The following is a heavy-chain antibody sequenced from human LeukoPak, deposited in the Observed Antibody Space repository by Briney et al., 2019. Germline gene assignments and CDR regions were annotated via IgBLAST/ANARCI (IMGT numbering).Heavy chain of an antibody. CDR3: AKKAQYNGNYPLDY. J-gene: IGHJ4*02. CDR2: TSDRGDYT. V-gene: IGHV3-23*01. CDR1: VFTLTSHS. D-gene: IGHD1-26*01. Sequence: QTGGSLRLSCAASVFTLTSHSMRWVRQARGKGLEWVSGTSDRGDYTYYADSVKGRFTISRDNSKNTLDLQMNSLRAEDTALYFCAKKAQYNGNYPLDYWGQGTLVTVSS.